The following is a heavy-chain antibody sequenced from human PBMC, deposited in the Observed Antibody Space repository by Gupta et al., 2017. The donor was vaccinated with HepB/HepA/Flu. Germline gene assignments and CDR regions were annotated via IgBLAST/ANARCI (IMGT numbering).Heavy chain of an antibody. Sequence: QVQLVQSGAEVKKPGASVKVSCKASGYTFTGYYMHWVRQAPGQGLEWMGWINPNSGGTNYAQKFQGRVTMTRDTSISTAYMELSRLRSDDTAVYYCARDPSSATVTTSLYYYYMDVWGKGTTVTVSS. J-gene: IGHJ6*03. CDR2: INPNSGGT. D-gene: IGHD4-11*01. V-gene: IGHV1-2*02. CDR3: ARDPSSATVTTSLYYYYMDV. CDR1: GYTFTGYY.